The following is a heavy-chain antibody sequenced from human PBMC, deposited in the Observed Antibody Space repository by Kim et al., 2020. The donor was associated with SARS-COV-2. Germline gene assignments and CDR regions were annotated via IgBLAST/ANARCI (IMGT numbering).Heavy chain of an antibody. CDR2: IST. V-gene: IGHV3-74*01. D-gene: IGHD2-21*02. J-gene: IGHJ3*02. CDR3: ATGLPHAYAI. Sequence: ISTIYADSVNGRFTISSDNDRNMVYLQMNSLSAEDTALYFCATGLPHAYAIWGQGTMVTVSS.